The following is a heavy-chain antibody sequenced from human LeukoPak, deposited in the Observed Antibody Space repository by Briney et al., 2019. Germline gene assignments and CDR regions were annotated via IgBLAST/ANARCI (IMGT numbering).Heavy chain of an antibody. V-gene: IGHV3-23*01. D-gene: IGHD1-26*01. Sequence: PGGSLRLSCAPSGFTFSSYAMSWVRQAPGKGLEWVSAISGSGGSTYYADSVKGRFTISRDNSKNTLYLQMNSLRAEDTAVYYCASSLFSIVGATDDYWGQGTLVTVSS. J-gene: IGHJ4*02. CDR3: ASSLFSIVGATDDY. CDR2: ISGSGGST. CDR1: GFTFSSYA.